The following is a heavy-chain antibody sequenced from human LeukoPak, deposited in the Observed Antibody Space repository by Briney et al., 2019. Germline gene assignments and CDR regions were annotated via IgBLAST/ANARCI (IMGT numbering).Heavy chain of an antibody. D-gene: IGHD3-10*01. Sequence: SETLSLTCTVSGGSISSYHWSWIRHPPGKGLEWIGYIYYSGSTNYNPSLKSRVTISVDTSKNQFSLKLSSVTAADTAVYYCARFTYYYGSGSNDAFDIWGQGTMVSVSS. CDR1: GGSISSYH. CDR2: IYYSGST. J-gene: IGHJ3*02. V-gene: IGHV4-59*01. CDR3: ARFTYYYGSGSNDAFDI.